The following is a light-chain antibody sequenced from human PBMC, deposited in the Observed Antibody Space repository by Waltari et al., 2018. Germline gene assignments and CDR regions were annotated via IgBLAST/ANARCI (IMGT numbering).Light chain of an antibody. CDR3: QHLNSYPFT. J-gene: IGKJ3*01. CDR2: DAS. Sequence: QLTQSPSSLSSSIWYRVTITCRDSQGIGSALAWYQQKPGKPPRLLIYDASSLEGGVPSRFSGSGSGTDFTLSISSLQPEDFATYSCQHLNSYPFTFGPGTTV. CDR1: QGIGSA. V-gene: IGKV1-13*02.